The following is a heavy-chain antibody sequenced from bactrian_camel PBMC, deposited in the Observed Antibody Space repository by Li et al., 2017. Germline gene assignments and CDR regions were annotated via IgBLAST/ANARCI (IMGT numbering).Heavy chain of an antibody. V-gene: IGHV3S54*01. CDR1: GHTYYNNC. CDR2: ISTGGGST. CDR3: AAGFLLPNVVARMNPAHFPH. D-gene: IGHD2*01. Sequence: QVQLVESGGGSVQAGGSLRLSCATSGHTYYNNCMGWFRQAPGKERVGVAIISTGGGSTYYHDSVKGRFTISRDTAKNTLYLQMNSLAPDDTAMYYCAAGFLLPNVVARMNPAHFPHSGQGTQVTVS. J-gene: IGHJ4*01.